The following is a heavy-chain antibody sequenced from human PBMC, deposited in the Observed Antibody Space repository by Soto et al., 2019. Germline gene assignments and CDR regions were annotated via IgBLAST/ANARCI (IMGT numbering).Heavy chain of an antibody. CDR2: IYYSGST. J-gene: IGHJ4*02. V-gene: IGHV4-59*01. Sequence: PSETLSLTCTVPGGYISSYYWSWIRQPPGKGLEWIGYIYYSGSTNYNPSLKSRVTISVDTSKNQFSLKLSSVTAADTAVYYCARAPYGDYVYYFDYWGQGTLVTVSS. D-gene: IGHD4-17*01. CDR3: ARAPYGDYVYYFDY. CDR1: GGYISSYY.